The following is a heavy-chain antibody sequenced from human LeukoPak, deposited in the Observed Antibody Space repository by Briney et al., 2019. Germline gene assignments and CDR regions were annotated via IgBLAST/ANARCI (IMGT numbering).Heavy chain of an antibody. V-gene: IGHV3-9*01. CDR1: GFTFDTYD. CDR3: AKDIGRGVRGVFDY. D-gene: IGHD3-10*01. J-gene: IGHJ4*02. CDR2: ISWNSGSI. Sequence: GRSLRPSCAASGFTFDTYDMNWVRQAPGKGLEWASGISWNSGSIGYADSVKGRFTISRGNAKNSLYLQMNSLRAEDTALYYCAKDIGRGVRGVFDYCGQGTLVTVAS.